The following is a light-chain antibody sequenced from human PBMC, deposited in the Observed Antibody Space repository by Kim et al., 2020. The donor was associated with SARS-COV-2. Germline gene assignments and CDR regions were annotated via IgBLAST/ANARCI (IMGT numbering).Light chain of an antibody. V-gene: IGLV3-21*03. CDR3: QVSDNTYDHPYYV. J-gene: IGLJ1*01. Sequence: GKTARITCGGNNIGDKTVHWYQQKPGQAPVLGISDDVGRPTGIPERFSGSHSGNTATLTIRRVEAGDEADYYCQVSDNTYDHPYYVFGTGTKITVL. CDR2: DDV. CDR1: NIGDKT.